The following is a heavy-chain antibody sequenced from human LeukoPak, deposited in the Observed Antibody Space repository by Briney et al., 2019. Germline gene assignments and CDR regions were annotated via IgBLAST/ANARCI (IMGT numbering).Heavy chain of an antibody. Sequence: GGSLRLSCAASGFTFSSYGMHWVRQAPGKGLEWVAVIWYDGSNKYYADSVKGRFTISRDNSKNTLYLQMNSLRAEDTAVYYCARENSRVENWFDPWGQGTLVTVSS. D-gene: IGHD4-23*01. CDR3: ARENSRVENWFDP. CDR2: IWYDGSNK. J-gene: IGHJ5*02. CDR1: GFTFSSYG. V-gene: IGHV3-33*01.